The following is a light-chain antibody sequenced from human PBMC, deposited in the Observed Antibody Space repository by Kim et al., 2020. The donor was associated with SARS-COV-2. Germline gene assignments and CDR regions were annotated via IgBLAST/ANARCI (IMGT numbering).Light chain of an antibody. V-gene: IGLV3-1*01. CDR1: KLGDKY. CDR2: QDS. J-gene: IGLJ2*01. CDR3: QAWDSSTGLVV. Sequence: PGQTASITCSGDKLGDKYACWYQQKPGQSPVLVIYQDSKRPSGIPERFSGSNSGNTATLTISGTQAMDEADYYCQAWDSSTGLVVFGGGTQLTVL.